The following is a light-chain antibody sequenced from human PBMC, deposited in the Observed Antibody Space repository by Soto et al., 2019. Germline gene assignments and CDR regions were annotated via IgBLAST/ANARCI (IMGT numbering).Light chain of an antibody. J-gene: IGKJ1*01. CDR2: DAS. V-gene: IGKV3-20*01. Sequence: EIVSTQSPGTLSLSPGERATLSCRASQSVSSSYLAWYQQKPGQAPRLLIYDASSRATGIPDRFSGSGSGTDFTLTISRLEPEYFAVYYCQQYGSSPLTFGQGTKVEIK. CDR1: QSVSSSY. CDR3: QQYGSSPLT.